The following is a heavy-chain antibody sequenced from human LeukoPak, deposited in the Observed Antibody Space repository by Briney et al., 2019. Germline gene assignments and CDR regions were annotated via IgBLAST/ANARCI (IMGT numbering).Heavy chain of an antibody. Sequence: PGGSLRLSCAASGFTFSSYAMSWVRQAPGKGLEWVSAISGSGGSTYYADSVKGRFTISRDNSKNTLYLQMNSLRAEDTAVYYCAKPLRYCSSTSCYVEAGPLDYWGQGTLVTVSS. CDR3: AKPLRYCSSTSCYVEAGPLDY. D-gene: IGHD2-2*01. V-gene: IGHV3-23*01. J-gene: IGHJ4*02. CDR2: ISGSGGST. CDR1: GFTFSSYA.